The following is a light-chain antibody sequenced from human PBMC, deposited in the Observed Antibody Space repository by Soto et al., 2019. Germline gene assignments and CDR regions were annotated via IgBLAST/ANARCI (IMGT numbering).Light chain of an antibody. J-gene: IGKJ1*01. Sequence: EIVLTQAPATLSFSPGERATLSCRDSQSVSTYLAWYQQKPGQAPRLLIYDATNRATGIPGRFSGSGAGTDFTLTISSLGPEDFAVYYCPQRSTWPWTVGQGTKVEIK. CDR2: DAT. CDR1: QSVSTY. V-gene: IGKV3-11*01. CDR3: PQRSTWPWT.